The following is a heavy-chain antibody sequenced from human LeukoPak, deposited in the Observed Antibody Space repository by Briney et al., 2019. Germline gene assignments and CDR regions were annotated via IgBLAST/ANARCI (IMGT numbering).Heavy chain of an antibody. D-gene: IGHD2-2*01. V-gene: IGHV4-31*03. Sequence: SETLSLTCTVSGDSISSGGSYWSWTRQHPGEGLEWIGYIYYSGTTNYNPSLKSRLIISVDTSKNQFSLKLSSVTAADTAVYYCARAACSSNSCYAGYYSGMDVWGQGTKVTVSS. CDR3: ARAACSSNSCYAGYYSGMDV. J-gene: IGHJ6*02. CDR1: GDSISSGGSY. CDR2: IYYSGTT.